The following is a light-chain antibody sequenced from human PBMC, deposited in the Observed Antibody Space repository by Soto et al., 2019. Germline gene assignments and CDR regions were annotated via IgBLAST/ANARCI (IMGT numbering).Light chain of an antibody. Sequence: DFVMTQSLDSLAVSLGERATINCKSSQSVLSTSNNKNYLAWFQHKPGQPPKLVIYWASVRASGVPDRFSGSGSGTDFTLTISSLQAEDVAVYYCQQYHSDPIPFGQGTRVEIK. CDR1: QSVLSTSNNKNY. CDR2: WAS. CDR3: QQYHSDPIP. V-gene: IGKV4-1*01. J-gene: IGKJ5*01.